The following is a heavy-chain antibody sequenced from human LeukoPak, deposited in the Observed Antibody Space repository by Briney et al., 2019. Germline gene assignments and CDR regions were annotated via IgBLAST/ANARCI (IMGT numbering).Heavy chain of an antibody. J-gene: IGHJ4*02. CDR2: ISYDGSNK. V-gene: IGHV3-30*18. CDR3: AKDIGALSGLALDY. Sequence: PGGSLRLSCAASGFTFSSYGMHWVRQAPGKGLEWVAVISYDGSNKYYADSVKGRFTISRDNSKNTLYLQMNSLRAEDTAVYYCAKDIGALSGLALDYWGQGTLVTVSS. D-gene: IGHD3-10*01. CDR1: GFTFSSYG.